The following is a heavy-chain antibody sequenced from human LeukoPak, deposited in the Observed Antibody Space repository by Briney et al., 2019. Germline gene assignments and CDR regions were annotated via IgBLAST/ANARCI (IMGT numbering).Heavy chain of an antibody. V-gene: IGHV3-23*01. CDR2: AGGTTGTT. D-gene: IGHD1-26*01. CDR1: GFSLSNYA. Sequence: GGSLRLSCAASGFSLSNYAMTWVRQAPGKGLEWVSAAGGTTGTTYYANSVKGRFTVSRDNSKNTLYLQMNSLRAEDTAVYYCAKDRQTNSYSPFHYWGQGTLVTVSS. J-gene: IGHJ4*02. CDR3: AKDRQTNSYSPFHY.